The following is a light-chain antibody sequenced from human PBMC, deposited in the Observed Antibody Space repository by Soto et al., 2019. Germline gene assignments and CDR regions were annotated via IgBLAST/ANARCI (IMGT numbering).Light chain of an antibody. J-gene: IGKJ2*01. CDR1: QSISNW. V-gene: IGKV1-5*01. CDR3: QQYDSYSYP. CDR2: GAS. Sequence: DIQMTQSPSTLSASVGDRVTITCRASQSISNWLAWYQQKPGKAPKLLISGASSLESGVPSRFSGSGSGTEFPLTISRLQPDDFATYYCQQYDSYSYPFGQGTKLEIK.